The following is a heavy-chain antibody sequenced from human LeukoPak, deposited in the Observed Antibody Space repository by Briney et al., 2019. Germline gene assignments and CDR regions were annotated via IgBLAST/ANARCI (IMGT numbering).Heavy chain of an antibody. V-gene: IGHV1-2*02. J-gene: IGHJ4*02. Sequence: ASVKVSCKASGYTFTGYYMHWVRQAPGQGLEWMGWINPNSGGTNYAQKFQGRVTMTRDTSISTAYMELSRLRSDDTAVYYCARGYYYDSCGYWLMYYFDYWGQGTLVTVSS. CDR1: GYTFTGYY. CDR3: ARGYYYDSCGYWLMYYFDY. CDR2: INPNSGGT. D-gene: IGHD3-22*01.